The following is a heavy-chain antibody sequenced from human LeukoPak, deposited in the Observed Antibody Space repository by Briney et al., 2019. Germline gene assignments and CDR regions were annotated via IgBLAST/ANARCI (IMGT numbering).Heavy chain of an antibody. D-gene: IGHD2-21*02. CDR1: GFTFSTYA. Sequence: GGSLRLSCAASGFTFSTYAMSWARQAPGKGLEWVSGISGNSGRTLYTDSVEGRFAISRDNSKNTLYLQMNSLRVEDTAVYYCAKDMQRLYSVTALDYWGQGTLVTVSS. J-gene: IGHJ4*02. CDR2: ISGNSGRT. CDR3: AKDMQRLYSVTALDY. V-gene: IGHV3-23*01.